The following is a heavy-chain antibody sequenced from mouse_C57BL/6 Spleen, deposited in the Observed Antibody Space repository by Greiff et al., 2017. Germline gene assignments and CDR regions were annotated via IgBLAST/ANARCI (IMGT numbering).Heavy chain of an antibody. CDR2: INPNNGGT. J-gene: IGHJ3*01. D-gene: IGHD2-5*01. V-gene: IGHV1-26*01. CDR3: ARSYYSNYPFAY. Sequence: EVQLQQSGPELVKPGASVKISCKASGYTFTDYYMNWVKQSPGKSLEWIGDINPNNGGTSYNQKFKGKATLTVDTSSSTAYMELRSLTSEDAAVYCCARSYYSNYPFAYWGQGTLVTVSA. CDR1: GYTFTDYY.